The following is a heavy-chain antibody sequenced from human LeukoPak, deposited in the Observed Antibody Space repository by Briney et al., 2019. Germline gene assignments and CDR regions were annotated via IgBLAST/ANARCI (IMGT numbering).Heavy chain of an antibody. Sequence: PGGSLRLSCAASGFTFSRYWMSWARQAPGKGLEWVGNIKKDGSEKYYVDSVKGRFTISRDNAKNSLYLQMASLTAEDTAVFYCARDSGYNAFDIWGQGTMVTVSS. CDR2: IKKDGSEK. D-gene: IGHD5-12*01. J-gene: IGHJ3*02. CDR1: GFTFSRYW. V-gene: IGHV3-7*01. CDR3: ARDSGYNAFDI.